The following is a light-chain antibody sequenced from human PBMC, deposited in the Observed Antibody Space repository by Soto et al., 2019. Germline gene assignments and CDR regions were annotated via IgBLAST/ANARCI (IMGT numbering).Light chain of an antibody. V-gene: IGLV2-14*01. CDR2: EVN. CDR3: SSCTSSSSLLYV. Sequence: QSALTQPASVSGSPGQSITISCTGTSSDVGYYNYVSWYRQHPGKAPRLMIYEVNNRPSGVSSRFSGSKSGNTASLTISGLQAEDEADYYCSSCTSSSSLLYVFGTRTKVTVL. CDR1: SSDVGYYNY. J-gene: IGLJ1*01.